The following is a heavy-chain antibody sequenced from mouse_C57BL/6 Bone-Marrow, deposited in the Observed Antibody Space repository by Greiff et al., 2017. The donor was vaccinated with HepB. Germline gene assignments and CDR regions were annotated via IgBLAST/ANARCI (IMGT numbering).Heavy chain of an antibody. CDR1: GFTFSDYY. CDR2: INYDGSST. CDR3: ARGYYGTLYYAMDY. V-gene: IGHV5-16*01. Sequence: EVMLVESEGGLVQPGSSMKLSCTASGFTFSDYYMAWVRQVPEKGLEWVANINYDGSSTYYLDSLKSRFIISRDNAKNILYLQMSSLKSEDTATYYCARGYYGTLYYAMDYWGQGTSVTVSS. J-gene: IGHJ4*01. D-gene: IGHD1-1*01.